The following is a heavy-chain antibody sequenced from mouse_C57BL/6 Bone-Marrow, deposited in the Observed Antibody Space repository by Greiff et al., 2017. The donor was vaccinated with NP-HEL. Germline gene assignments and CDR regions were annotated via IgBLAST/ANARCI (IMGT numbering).Heavy chain of an antibody. Sequence: VQLQQPGAELVKPGASVKLSCKASGYTFTSYWMQWVKQRPGQGLEWIGEIDPSDSYTNYNQKLKGKATLTVDTSSSTAYMQLSSLTSEDSAVYYCARGYGNFPDAMDYWGQGTSVTVSS. D-gene: IGHD2-10*02. CDR2: IDPSDSYT. CDR3: ARGYGNFPDAMDY. CDR1: GYTFTSYW. J-gene: IGHJ4*01. V-gene: IGHV1-50*01.